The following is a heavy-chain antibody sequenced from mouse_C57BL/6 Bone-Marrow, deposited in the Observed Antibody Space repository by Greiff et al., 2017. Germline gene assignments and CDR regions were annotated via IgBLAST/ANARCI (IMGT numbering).Heavy chain of an antibody. CDR3: ARNVVYYDYDEAMDY. CDR2: IYPGSGST. J-gene: IGHJ4*01. CDR1: GYTFTSYW. Sequence: VQLQQSGAELVKPGASVKMSCKASGYTFTSYWITWVKQRPGQGLEWIGDIYPGSGSTNYNEKFKSKATLTVDTSSSTAYMQLSSLTSEDSAVYYCARNVVYYDYDEAMDYWGQGTSVTVSS. D-gene: IGHD2-4*01. V-gene: IGHV1-55*01.